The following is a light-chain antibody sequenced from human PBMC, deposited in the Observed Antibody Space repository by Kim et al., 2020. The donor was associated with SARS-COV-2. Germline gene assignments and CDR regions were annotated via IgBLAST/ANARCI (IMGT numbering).Light chain of an antibody. CDR3: QVWDNGSDQEV. V-gene: IGLV3-21*04. Sequence: APGKTARITCGGNNIGSKSVHWYQQKPGQAPVLVIYYDSDRTSGIPERFSGSNSGTTATLTINRVEAGDEADYYCQVWDNGSDQEVFGGGTKLTVL. J-gene: IGLJ2*01. CDR2: YDS. CDR1: NIGSKS.